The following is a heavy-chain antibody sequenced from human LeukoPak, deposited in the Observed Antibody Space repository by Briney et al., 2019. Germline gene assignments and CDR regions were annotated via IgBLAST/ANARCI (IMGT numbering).Heavy chain of an antibody. CDR1: GGSVSSGSYY. CDR3: ARESTTIFGVVTSYYYGMDV. CDR2: IYYSGST. D-gene: IGHD3-3*01. J-gene: IGHJ6*02. Sequence: SETLSLTCTVSGGSVSSGSYYWSWIRQPPGKGLERIGYIYYSGSTNYNPSLKSRVTISVDTSKNQFSLKLSSVTAADTAVYYCARESTTIFGVVTSYYYGMDVWGQGTTVTVSS. V-gene: IGHV4-61*01.